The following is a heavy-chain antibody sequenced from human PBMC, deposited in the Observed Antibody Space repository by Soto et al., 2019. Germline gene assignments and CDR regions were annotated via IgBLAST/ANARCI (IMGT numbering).Heavy chain of an antibody. CDR3: ARVYDSSGYYSFADY. V-gene: IGHV4-30-4*01. D-gene: IGHD3-22*01. CDR2: IYYSGST. Sequence: QVQLQESGPGLVKPSQTLSLTCTVSGGSISSGDYYWSWIRQPPGKGLEWIGYIYYSGSTYYNPSLKSRVTISVDPSKNQFSLKLSSVTAADTAVYYCARVYDSSGYYSFADYWGQGTLVTVSS. CDR1: GGSISSGDYY. J-gene: IGHJ4*02.